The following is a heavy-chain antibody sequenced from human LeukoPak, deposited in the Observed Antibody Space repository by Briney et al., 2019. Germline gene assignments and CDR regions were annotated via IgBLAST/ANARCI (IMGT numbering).Heavy chain of an antibody. V-gene: IGHV1-18*01. Sequence: ASVKVSCKASGYTFTSYGISWVRQAHGQGLEWMGWISAYNGNTNYAQKLQGRVTMTTDTSTSTAYMELRSLRSDDTAAYYCAGATTAYYYYGMDVWGQGTTVTVSS. CDR3: AGATTAYYYYGMDV. CDR2: ISAYNGNT. J-gene: IGHJ6*02. CDR1: GYTFTSYG. D-gene: IGHD1-26*01.